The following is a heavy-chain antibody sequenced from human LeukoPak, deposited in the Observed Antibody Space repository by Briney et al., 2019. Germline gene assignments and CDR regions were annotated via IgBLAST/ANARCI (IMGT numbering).Heavy chain of an antibody. CDR3: ARALGYCSSTSCYGYYYYYGMDV. V-gene: IGHV4-34*01. CDR2: INHSGST. CDR1: GGSFSGYY. Sequence: SETLSLTCAVYGGSFSGYYWSWIRQPPGKGLEWIGEINHSGSTNYNPSLKSRVTISVDTSKNQFSLKLSSVNAADTAVYYCARALGYCSSTSCYGYYYYYGMDVWGQGTTVTVSS. J-gene: IGHJ6*02. D-gene: IGHD2-2*01.